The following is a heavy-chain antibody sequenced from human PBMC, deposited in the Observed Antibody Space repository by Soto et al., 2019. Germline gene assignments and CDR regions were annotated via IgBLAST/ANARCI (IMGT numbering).Heavy chain of an antibody. CDR2: IYYSGST. CDR1: GGSVSSDSYY. V-gene: IGHV4-61*01. CDR3: ARLYNYGYVRWFDP. D-gene: IGHD5-18*01. Sequence: QVHLQESGPGLVKPSETLSLTCTVSGGSVSSDSYYWTWIRQPPGKGLEWIGCIYYSGSTNYNPSLTSRVTISVDTSKNQFSLKLNSVTAADTAVYSCARLYNYGYVRWFDPWGQGTLVTVSS. J-gene: IGHJ5*02.